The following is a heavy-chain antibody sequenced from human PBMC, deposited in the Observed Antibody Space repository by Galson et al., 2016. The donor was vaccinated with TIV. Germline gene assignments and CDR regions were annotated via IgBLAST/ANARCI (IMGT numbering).Heavy chain of an antibody. CDR2: FDPEDGKT. CDR1: GYTLTELS. CDR3: ARSGYTYGLVGLPSSFWYLDL. J-gene: IGHJ2*01. V-gene: IGHV1-24*01. D-gene: IGHD5-18*01. Sequence: SVKVSCKVSGYTLTELSMHWVRQAPGKGLEWMGGFDPEDGKTMYAEKFQDRFTMTEDTSTHTAYMELRNLRSDDTAIYYCARSGYTYGLVGLPSSFWYLDLWGRGTLVTVSS.